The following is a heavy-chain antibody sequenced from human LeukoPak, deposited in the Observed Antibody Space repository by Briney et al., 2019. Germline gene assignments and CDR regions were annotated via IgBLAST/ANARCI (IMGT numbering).Heavy chain of an antibody. J-gene: IGHJ5*02. D-gene: IGHD5-12*01. CDR3: ARVRGDVDIVATNWFDP. Sequence: ASVKVSCKASGYTFTSYDINWVRPATGQGLEWMGWMNPNSGNTGYAQKFQGRVTMTRNTSIRTAYMELSSLRSEDTAVYYCARVRGDVDIVATNWFDPWGQGTLVTVSS. V-gene: IGHV1-8*01. CDR2: MNPNSGNT. CDR1: GYTFTSYD.